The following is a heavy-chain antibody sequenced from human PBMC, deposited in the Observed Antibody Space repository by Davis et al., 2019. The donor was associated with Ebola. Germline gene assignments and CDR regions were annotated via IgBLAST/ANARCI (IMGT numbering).Heavy chain of an antibody. CDR1: GFTFDDYA. J-gene: IGHJ4*02. Sequence: GESLKISCAASGFTFDDYAMHWVRQAPGKGLEWVSSISSSSSYIYYADSVKGRFTISRDDAKNSLYLQMNSLRAEDTAVYYCARAVAGPDDYWGQGTLVTVSS. CDR3: ARAVAGPDDY. D-gene: IGHD6-19*01. CDR2: ISSSSSYI. V-gene: IGHV3-21*01.